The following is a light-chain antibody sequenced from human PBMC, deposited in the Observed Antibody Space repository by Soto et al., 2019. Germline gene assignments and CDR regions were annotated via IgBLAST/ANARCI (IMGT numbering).Light chain of an antibody. V-gene: IGLV2-14*01. CDR3: SSYTSSSTPYV. J-gene: IGLJ1*01. Sequence: SVLTQPASVSRSPGQSITISCTGTSSDVGGYNYVSWYQQHPGKAPKLMIYDVSNRPSGVSNRFSGSKSGNTASLTISGLQAEDEADYYCSSYTSSSTPYVFGTGTKVTVL. CDR1: SSDVGGYNY. CDR2: DVS.